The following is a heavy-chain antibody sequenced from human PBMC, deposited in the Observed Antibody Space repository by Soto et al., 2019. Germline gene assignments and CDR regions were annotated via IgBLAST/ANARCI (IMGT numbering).Heavy chain of an antibody. CDR3: AASPTRGLYRPPHH. J-gene: IGHJ1*01. CDR2: ISTSSGTT. D-gene: IGHD2-15*01. V-gene: IGHV3-48*02. Sequence: PGGSLRLSCAASGFTFSSYNMNWVRQAPGKGLEWISYISTSSGTTYYADSVKGRFTISRDNAKNSLYLQLSSLRDEDTAVYYCAASPTRGLYRPPHHWGQGTLVTVSS. CDR1: GFTFSSYN.